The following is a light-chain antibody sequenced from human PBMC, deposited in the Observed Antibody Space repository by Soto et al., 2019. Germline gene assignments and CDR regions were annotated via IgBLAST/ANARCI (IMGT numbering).Light chain of an antibody. J-gene: IGKJ1*01. CDR3: QQANSFPPWT. V-gene: IGKV1-12*01. CDR1: QDISNW. CDR2: TAS. Sequence: DIQMTQSPSSVSASVGDSVTITCRASQDISNWLAWYQQKPGKAPKLLIYTASSLQSGVPSRFSGCESGTDFTLTISCLQPEDFATYYCQQANSFPPWTFGQGTKVEIK.